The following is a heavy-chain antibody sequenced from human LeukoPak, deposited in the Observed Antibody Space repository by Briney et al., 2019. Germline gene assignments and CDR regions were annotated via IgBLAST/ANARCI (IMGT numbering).Heavy chain of an antibody. CDR2: IYHSGST. V-gene: IGHV4-30-2*01. CDR1: GGSISSGGYS. CDR3: ARAMGNLGVDY. J-gene: IGHJ4*02. D-gene: IGHD1-7*01. Sequence: PSQTLSLTCAVSGGSISSGGYSWSWIRQPPGKGLEWIGYIYHSGSTYYNPSLKSRVTISVDTSKNQFSLKLSSVTAADTAVYYCARAMGNLGVDYWGQGTLVTVSS.